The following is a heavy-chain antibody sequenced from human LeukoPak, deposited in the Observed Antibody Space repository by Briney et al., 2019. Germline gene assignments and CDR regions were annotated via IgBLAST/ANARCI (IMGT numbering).Heavy chain of an antibody. CDR2: INPSGGST. D-gene: IGHD2-2*01. CDR1: GATFSTYA. J-gene: IGHJ4*02. V-gene: IGHV1-46*01. CDR3: ARDYPQYCSSTSCYGSSFDY. Sequence: ASVKVSCKASGATFSTYAISWVRQAPGQGLEWMGIINPSGGSTSYAQKFQGRVTMTRDTYTSTVYMELSSLRSQDTAVYYCARDYPQYCSSTSCYGSSFDYWGQGTLVTVSS.